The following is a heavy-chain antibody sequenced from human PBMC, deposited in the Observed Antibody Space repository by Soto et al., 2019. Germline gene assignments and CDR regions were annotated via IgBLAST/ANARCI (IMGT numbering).Heavy chain of an antibody. CDR3: ARDASDLSYCGGDCSWYFDL. D-gene: IGHD2-21*02. CDR2: IYHSGST. CDR1: GGSISSSNW. Sequence: PSETLSLTCAVSGGSISSSNWWSWGRQPPGKGLEWIGEIYHSGSTNYNPSLKSRVTISVDKSKNQFSLELSSVTAADTAVYYCARDASDLSYCGGDCSWYFDLWGRGTLVT. V-gene: IGHV4-4*02. J-gene: IGHJ2*01.